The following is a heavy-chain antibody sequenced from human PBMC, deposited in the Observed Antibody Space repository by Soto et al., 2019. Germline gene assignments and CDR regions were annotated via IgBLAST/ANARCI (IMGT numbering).Heavy chain of an antibody. D-gene: IGHD1-26*01. CDR1: GDSVSSNSAG. CDR2: TYYRSKWYY. V-gene: IGHV6-1*01. J-gene: IGHJ4*01. Sequence: PSQTLSLTCAITGDSVSSNSAGWSWIRQSPSRGLEWLGRTYYRSKWYYQYAVSVRGRLTIKPDTSKNQYSLQLNSVTPEDTAVSFCARGASYSWTIFDYWGQVTLVTVSS. CDR3: ARGASYSWTIFDY.